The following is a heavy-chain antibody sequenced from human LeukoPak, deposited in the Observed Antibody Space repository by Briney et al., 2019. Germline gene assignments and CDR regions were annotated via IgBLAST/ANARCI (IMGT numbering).Heavy chain of an antibody. CDR2: INPNSGDT. V-gene: IGHV1-2*02. CDR1: GYTFTDYY. D-gene: IGHD2-2*01. Sequence: GASVKVSCKASGYTFTDYYLHWVRQAPGQGFEWMGWINPNSGDTNYAQKFQGRVTMTRDTSISTAHMEISRLRSDDTAVYYCARANFLYCSSTTCLFDYWGQGTLVTVSS. J-gene: IGHJ4*02. CDR3: ARANFLYCSSTTCLFDY.